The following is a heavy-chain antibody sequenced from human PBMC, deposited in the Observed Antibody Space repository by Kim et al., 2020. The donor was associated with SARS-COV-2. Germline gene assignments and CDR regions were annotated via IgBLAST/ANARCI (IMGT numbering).Heavy chain of an antibody. D-gene: IGHD6-19*01. CDR1: GYSFTSYW. CDR3: ATSSIAVAGGVSYYFDH. J-gene: IGHJ4*02. V-gene: IGHV5-51*01. Sequence: GESLKISCKGSGYSFTSYWIAWVRQMPGKGLEWMGIIYPGDSDTRYRPSSQGQVTISVDKSISTAHLQWNSLKASDTAMYYCATSSIAVAGGVSYYFDHWGQGTLVTVSS. CDR2: IYPGDSDT.